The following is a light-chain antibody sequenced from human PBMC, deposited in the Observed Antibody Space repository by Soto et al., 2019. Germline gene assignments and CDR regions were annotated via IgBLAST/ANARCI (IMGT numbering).Light chain of an antibody. J-gene: IGKJ2*01. CDR3: QQYGASPYT. CDR1: QSVSSTY. Sequence: EIVLTQSPGTLSLSPGERATLSCRASQSVSSTYLAWYQQKPGQAPRLLIYGASSRATGIPDRFSGSGSGTDFTLTIRRLEPEDFAVYYCQQYGASPYTFGQGTKLET. V-gene: IGKV3-20*01. CDR2: GAS.